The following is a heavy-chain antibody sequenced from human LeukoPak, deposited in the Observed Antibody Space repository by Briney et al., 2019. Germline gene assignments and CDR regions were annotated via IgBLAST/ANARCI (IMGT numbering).Heavy chain of an antibody. J-gene: IGHJ4*02. Sequence: ASVKVSCKASGYTISVSYMHWVRQAPGQGLEWVGGMHLNSGVTNYARKFQGRVTMTRVTSISTAYVELSTLTADDRAVYYCARGLSYGSGSAFFMASTDHWGQGSLVTVSS. V-gene: IGHV1-2*02. CDR2: MHLNSGVT. CDR1: GYTISVSY. D-gene: IGHD3-10*01. CDR3: ARGLSYGSGSAFFMASTDH.